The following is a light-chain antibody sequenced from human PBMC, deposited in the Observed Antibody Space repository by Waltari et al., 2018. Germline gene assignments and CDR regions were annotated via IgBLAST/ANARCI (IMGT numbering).Light chain of an antibody. J-gene: IGKJ2*01. V-gene: IGKV3-15*01. CDR2: GAS. CDR3: QQYDKWLRYS. CDR1: QSISTN. Sequence: IVMTQSPATLSVSPGDRATLSCRASQSISTNLAWFQENPGQAPRLLIYGASTRATGVPARFSGSGSGTYFTLVISSLQSEDFAVYYCQQYDKWLRYSFGQGTKLEIK.